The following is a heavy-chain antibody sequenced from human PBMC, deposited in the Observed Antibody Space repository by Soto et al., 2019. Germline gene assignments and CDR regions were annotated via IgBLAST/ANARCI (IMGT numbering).Heavy chain of an antibody. CDR2: VSKSDYT. V-gene: IGHV3-21*01. Sequence: GGSLRLSCEVSGFNFNNYGINWVRQAPGKGLEWVSSVSKSDYTYYSDSVKGRFTISRDNAKNSVSLQMNTLRAEDTAVYYCAREDSLIIPAVSDFWGQGTAVTVSS. CDR1: GFNFNNYG. D-gene: IGHD2-2*01. CDR3: AREDSLIIPAVSDF. J-gene: IGHJ4*02.